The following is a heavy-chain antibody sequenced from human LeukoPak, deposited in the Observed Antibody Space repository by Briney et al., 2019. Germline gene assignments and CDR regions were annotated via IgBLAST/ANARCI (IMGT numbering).Heavy chain of an antibody. CDR2: IYYSGSA. Sequence: PSETLSLTCTVSGGSISSYYWSWIRQPPGKGLEWIGYIYYSGSANYNPSLKSRVTISVDTSKNQFSLKLSSVTAADTAVYYCARGRIAVAGGYYFDYWGQGTLVTVSS. CDR3: ARGRIAVAGGYYFDY. V-gene: IGHV4-59*01. J-gene: IGHJ4*02. D-gene: IGHD6-19*01. CDR1: GGSISSYY.